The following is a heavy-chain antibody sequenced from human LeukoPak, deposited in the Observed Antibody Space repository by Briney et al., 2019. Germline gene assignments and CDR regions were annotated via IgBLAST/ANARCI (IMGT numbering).Heavy chain of an antibody. V-gene: IGHV3-21*01. J-gene: IGHJ5*02. D-gene: IGHD3-10*01. CDR1: GFTFSSYS. Sequence: GGSLRLSCAASGFTFSSYSMNWLRQAPGKGLEWVSSISSSSSYIYYADSVKGRFTISRDNAKNSLYLQMNSLRAEDTAVYYCARDLRVRDPGFDPWGQGTLVTVSS. CDR2: ISSSSSYI. CDR3: ARDLRVRDPGFDP.